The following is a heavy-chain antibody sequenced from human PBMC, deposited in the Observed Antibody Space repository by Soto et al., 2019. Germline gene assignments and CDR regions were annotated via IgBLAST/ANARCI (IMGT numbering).Heavy chain of an antibody. J-gene: IGHJ5*02. Sequence: SETLSLTCTVSGGSISSGDYYWSWIRQPPGKGLEWIGYIYYSGSTYYNPSLKSRVTISVDTSKNQFSLKLSSVTAADTAVYYCARDRVPYAHCGGDCYPGWFDPWGQGTLVTVSS. CDR2: IYYSGST. D-gene: IGHD2-21*02. V-gene: IGHV4-30-4*01. CDR1: GGSISSGDYY. CDR3: ARDRVPYAHCGGDCYPGWFDP.